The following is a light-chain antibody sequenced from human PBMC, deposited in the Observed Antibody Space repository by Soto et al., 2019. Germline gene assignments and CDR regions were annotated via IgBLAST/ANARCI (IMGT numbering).Light chain of an antibody. Sequence: EIVLTQSAGTLSWSTGERATLSCGASQTVTSSYLAWYQQKNGQAPRLLIYGASTRATGIPARFSGSGYGTEFNLTINSLQSEDFAVYYCQQYNNWPRTFGQGTKVDIK. CDR2: GAS. V-gene: IGKV3-15*01. CDR1: QTVTSSY. J-gene: IGKJ1*01. CDR3: QQYNNWPRT.